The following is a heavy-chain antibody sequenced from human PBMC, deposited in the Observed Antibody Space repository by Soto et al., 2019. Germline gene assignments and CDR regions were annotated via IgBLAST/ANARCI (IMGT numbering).Heavy chain of an antibody. V-gene: IGHV5-51*01. CDR2: ILPDDADT. Sequence: GESLKISCKASGYSFTSYWIGWVRQTPGKGLEWMGIILPDDADTRYSPSFEGHVTISADRSTNTAFLHLRSLEASDTATYFCARHFSYSSSFPGRRFDPWGQGTLVTVSS. D-gene: IGHD6-13*01. J-gene: IGHJ5*02. CDR3: ARHFSYSSSFPGRRFDP. CDR1: GYSFTSYW.